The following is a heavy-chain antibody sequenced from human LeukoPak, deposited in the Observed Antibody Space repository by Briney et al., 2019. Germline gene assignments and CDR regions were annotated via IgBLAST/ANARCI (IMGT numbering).Heavy chain of an antibody. CDR2: ISAYNGNT. V-gene: IGHV1-18*01. CDR1: GYTFTSYG. Sequence: GASVKVSCKASGYTFTSYGISWVRQAPGQGLEWMGWISAYNGNTNYAQKLQGRVTMTTDTSTSTAYMELRSLRSDDTAVYYCARAREDYDYVWGSYPKYYFDYWGQGNLVTVSS. CDR3: ARAREDYDYVWGSYPKYYFDY. D-gene: IGHD3-16*02. J-gene: IGHJ4*01.